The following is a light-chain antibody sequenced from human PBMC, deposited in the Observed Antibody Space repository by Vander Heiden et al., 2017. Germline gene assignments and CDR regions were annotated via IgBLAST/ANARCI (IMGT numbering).Light chain of an antibody. J-gene: IGKJ3*01. V-gene: IGKV1-33*01. CDR3: QQYDNLLYT. CDR2: DAS. Sequence: DIQMTQSSSSLSASVGDRVTITCQASQNISNYLNWYQQKPGKAPKLLIYDASNLETGVPARFSGSGSGTDFTFTISSLQPEDIATYYCQQYDNLLYTFGPGTKVDIK. CDR1: QNISNY.